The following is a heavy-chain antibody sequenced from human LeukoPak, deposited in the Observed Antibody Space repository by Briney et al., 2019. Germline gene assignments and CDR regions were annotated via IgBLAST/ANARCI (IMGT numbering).Heavy chain of an antibody. Sequence: GESLKISCKGSGYSFTSHWIGWVRQMPGKGPEWMGIIYPGDSDTRYSPSFQGQVTISADKSISTAYLQWSSLKASDTAMYYCARPALAYCGVDCYSGFDYWGQGTLVTVSS. CDR1: GYSFTSHW. J-gene: IGHJ4*02. V-gene: IGHV5-51*01. CDR3: ARPALAYCGVDCYSGFDY. D-gene: IGHD2-21*02. CDR2: IYPGDSDT.